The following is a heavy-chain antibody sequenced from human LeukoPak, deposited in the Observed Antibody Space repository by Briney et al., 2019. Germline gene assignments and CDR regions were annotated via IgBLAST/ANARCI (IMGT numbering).Heavy chain of an antibody. CDR1: GYTFTSYD. CDR3: ARGDYCSGGSCPDY. J-gene: IGHJ4*02. V-gene: IGHV1-8*01. Sequence: ASVKVSCKASGYTFTSYDINWVRQATGQGLEWMGWMNPNSGNTGYAQKFQGRVTMTRNTSISTAYMELSSLRSEDTAVYYCARGDYCSGGSCPDYWGQGTLVTVSS. CDR2: MNPNSGNT. D-gene: IGHD2-15*01.